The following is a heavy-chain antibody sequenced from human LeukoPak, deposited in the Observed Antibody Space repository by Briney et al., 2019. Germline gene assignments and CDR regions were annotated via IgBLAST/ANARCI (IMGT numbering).Heavy chain of an antibody. Sequence: ASVKVSCKASGYTFTSYAMNWVRQAPGQGLEWMGWINTNTGNPTYAQGFTGRFVFSLDTSVSTAYLQISSLKAEDTAVYYCARDLAAMAEHWFDPRGQGTLVTVSS. D-gene: IGHD5-18*01. CDR3: ARDLAAMAEHWFDP. J-gene: IGHJ5*02. CDR2: INTNTGNP. V-gene: IGHV7-4-1*02. CDR1: GYTFTSYA.